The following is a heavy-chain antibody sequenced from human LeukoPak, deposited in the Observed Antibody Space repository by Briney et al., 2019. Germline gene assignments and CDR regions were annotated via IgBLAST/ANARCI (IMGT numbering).Heavy chain of an antibody. CDR1: GGSISGYY. CDR3: ARGGLENGYHSNDGFDI. CDR2: IYYSGST. V-gene: IGHV4-59*01. D-gene: IGHD3-22*01. J-gene: IGHJ3*02. Sequence: PSETLSLTCTVSGGSISGYYWSWIRQPPGKGLEWIGYIYYSGSTKYNPSLKSRVTMSVDPSRKQFSLKLSSVAAADTAVYYCARGGLENGYHSNDGFDIWGQGTMVTVSS.